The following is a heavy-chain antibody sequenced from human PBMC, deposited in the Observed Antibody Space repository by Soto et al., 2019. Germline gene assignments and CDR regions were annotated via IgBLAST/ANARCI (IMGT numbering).Heavy chain of an antibody. CDR2: ISYDGSNK. Sequence: QVQLVESGGGVVQPGRSLRLSCAASGFTFSSYAMHWVRQAQGKGLEWVAVISYDGSNKYYADSVKGRFTISRENSKNPLYLQMNSLRAEDEAVYYCARQHLWGQGTTVTVAS. V-gene: IGHV3-30-3*01. J-gene: IGHJ6*02. CDR3: ARQHL. CDR1: GFTFSSYA. D-gene: IGHD6-13*01.